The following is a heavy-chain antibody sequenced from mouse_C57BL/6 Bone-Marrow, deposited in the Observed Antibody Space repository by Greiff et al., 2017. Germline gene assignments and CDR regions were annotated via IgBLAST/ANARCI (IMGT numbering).Heavy chain of an antibody. CDR2: ISSGGSYT. Sequence: EVQLVESGGDLVKPGGSLKLSCAASGFTFSSYGMSWVRQTPDKRLEWVATISSGGSYTYYPDSVKGRFTISRDNAKNTLYLQMSSLKSEDTAMXYCARLHWYFDVWGTGTTVTVSS. CDR1: GFTFSSYG. J-gene: IGHJ1*03. V-gene: IGHV5-6*01. CDR3: ARLHWYFDV.